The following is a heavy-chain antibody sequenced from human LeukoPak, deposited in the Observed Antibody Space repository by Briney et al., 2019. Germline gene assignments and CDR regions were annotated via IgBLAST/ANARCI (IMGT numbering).Heavy chain of an antibody. CDR2: ISYDGSNK. V-gene: IGHV3-30-3*01. D-gene: IGHD6-13*01. CDR1: GFTFSSFA. CDR3: AREGIAAVCFDY. Sequence: PGGSLRLSCSASGFTFSSFAMTWVRQAPGKGLEWVAVISYDGSNKYYADSVKGRFTISRDNSKNTLYLQMNSLRAEDTAVYYCAREGIAAVCFDYWGQGTLVTVSS. J-gene: IGHJ4*02.